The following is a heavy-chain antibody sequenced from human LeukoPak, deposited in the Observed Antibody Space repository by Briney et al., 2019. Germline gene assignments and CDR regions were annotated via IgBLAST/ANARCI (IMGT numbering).Heavy chain of an antibody. J-gene: IGHJ2*01. D-gene: IGHD3-22*01. V-gene: IGHV4-39*01. CDR2: IYYSRST. CDR3: ARGVTMIVVVIHDWYFDL. Sequence: SETLSLTCTVSGGSISSSSYYWGWICQPPGKGLEWIGSIYYSRSTYYNPSLKSRVTISVDTSKNQFSLKLSSLTAADTAVYYCARGVTMIVVVIHDWYFDLWGRGTLVTVSS. CDR1: GGSISSSSYY.